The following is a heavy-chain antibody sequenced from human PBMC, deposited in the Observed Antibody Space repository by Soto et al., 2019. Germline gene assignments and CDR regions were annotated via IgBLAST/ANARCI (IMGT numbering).Heavy chain of an antibody. CDR1: GGTFSSYS. V-gene: IGHV1-69*01. J-gene: IGHJ4*02. CDR2: IIPIFGTA. Sequence: QVQLVQSGAEVKKPGSSVKVSCKASGGTFSSYSINWVRQAPGQGLEWMGEIIPIFGTANYAQKFQGRVTITADEATSTVYMQLSSLRSEETAVYYCARDGGRHAAGIDYWGQATVVTVSS. D-gene: IGHD1-26*01. CDR3: ARDGGRHAAGIDY.